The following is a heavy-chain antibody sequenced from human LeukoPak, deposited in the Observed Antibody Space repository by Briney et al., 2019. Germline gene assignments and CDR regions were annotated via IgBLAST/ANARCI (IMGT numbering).Heavy chain of an antibody. CDR1: GFTFSNAW. J-gene: IGHJ4*02. Sequence: GGSLRLSCAASGFTFSNAWMSWVRQAPGKGLEWVGRIKSKTDGGTTDYAAPVKGRFTISRDDSKNTLYLQMNSLKTEDTAVYYCTTAHFGVVTPPEWSDDYWGQGTLVTVSS. CDR2: IKSKTDGGTT. D-gene: IGHD3-3*01. CDR3: TTAHFGVVTPPEWSDDY. V-gene: IGHV3-15*01.